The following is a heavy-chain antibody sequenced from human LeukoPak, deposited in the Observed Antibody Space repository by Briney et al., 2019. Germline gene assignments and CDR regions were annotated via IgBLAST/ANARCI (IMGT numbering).Heavy chain of an antibody. CDR2: IYSGGTT. V-gene: IGHV3-53*01. CDR1: GFTVGSSY. Sequence: AGGSLRLSCAASGFTVGSSYMNWVRQAPGKGLEWVSVIYSGGTTYYADSVKGRFTISRDYSENTLYLQMNNLRAEDTAVYYCAKGSARVIPDYWGQGTLVTVPS. D-gene: IGHD6-6*01. CDR3: AKGSARVIPDY. J-gene: IGHJ4*02.